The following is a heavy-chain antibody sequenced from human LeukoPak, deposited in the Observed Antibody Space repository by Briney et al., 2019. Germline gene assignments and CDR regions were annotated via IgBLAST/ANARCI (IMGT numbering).Heavy chain of an antibody. CDR2: IFFNANT. D-gene: IGHD1/OR15-1a*01. J-gene: IGHJ4*02. CDR3: TRVGQPWPPYFDY. CDR1: GGSITSNY. Sequence: SETLSLTCTVSGGSITSNYWGWIRQPPGKGLEWIGYIFFNANTNYNPSLKTRVSISLDTSKNQVSLNLTSVTAADTAIYYCTRVGQPWPPYFDYWGQGTLATVSS. V-gene: IGHV4-59*01.